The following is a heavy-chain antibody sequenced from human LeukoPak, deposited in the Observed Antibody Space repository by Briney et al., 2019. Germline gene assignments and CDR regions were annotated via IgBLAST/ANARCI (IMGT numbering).Heavy chain of an antibody. CDR1: GYTFTGYY. CDR3: AREGYTVTTGNPYYYYGMDV. V-gene: IGHV1-2*04. J-gene: IGHJ6*02. CDR2: INPNSGGT. Sequence: GASVKVSCKASGYTFTGYYMHWVRQAPGQGLEWMGWINPNSGGTNYAQKFQGWVTMTRDTSRSTVYMELSSLRSEDTAVYYCAREGYTVTTGNPYYYYGMDVWGQGTTVTVSS. D-gene: IGHD4-17*01.